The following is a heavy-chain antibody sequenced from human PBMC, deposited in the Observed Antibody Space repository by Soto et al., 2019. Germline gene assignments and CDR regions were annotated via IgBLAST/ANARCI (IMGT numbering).Heavy chain of an antibody. V-gene: IGHV4-31*03. CDR1: GGSISSGGYY. CDR3: ARDLRRDGYNERFDY. CDR2: IYYSGST. D-gene: IGHD5-12*01. Sequence: PSETLSLTCPVSGGSISSGGYYWSWIHQHPGKGLEWIGYIYYSGSTYYNPSLKSRVTISVDTSKNQFSLKLSSVTAADTAVYYCARDLRRDGYNERFDYWGQGTLVTVSS. J-gene: IGHJ4*02.